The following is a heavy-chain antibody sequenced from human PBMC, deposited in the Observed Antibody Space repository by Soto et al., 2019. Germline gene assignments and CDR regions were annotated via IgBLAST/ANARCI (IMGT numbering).Heavy chain of an antibody. CDR3: ARQQLLPFYYALDV. J-gene: IGHJ6*02. CDR1: GGSISGYY. Sequence: QVQLQESGPGLVKPSATLSLTCTVSGGSISGYYWSWIRQSPGKGLEYIGYIYYRGSTNYNPTLKSRVTMSVDTSRNQFSLKVNSVTAADTAVYYCARQQLLPFYYALDVWGQGTTVTVSS. CDR2: IYYRGST. D-gene: IGHD6-13*01. V-gene: IGHV4-59*07.